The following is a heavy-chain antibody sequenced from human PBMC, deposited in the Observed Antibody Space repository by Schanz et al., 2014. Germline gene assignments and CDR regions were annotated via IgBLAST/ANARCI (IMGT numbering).Heavy chain of an antibody. D-gene: IGHD3-10*01. CDR2: LYIRST. Sequence: DVQLAESGGGLVQPGGSLRLSCAVSGFTVNTNYMTWVRQAPGKGLECVSILYIRSTYYADSVKGRFTISRDNSKNTLYVQLNSLRAEDTAVYYCAKDPYGSGNHYTYWGRGALVSVSS. CDR1: GFTVNTNY. CDR3: AKDPYGSGNHYTY. V-gene: IGHV3-66*01. J-gene: IGHJ4*02.